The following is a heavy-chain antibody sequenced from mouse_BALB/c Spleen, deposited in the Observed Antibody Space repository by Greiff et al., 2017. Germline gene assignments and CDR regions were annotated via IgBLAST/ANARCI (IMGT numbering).Heavy chain of an antibody. Sequence: ESGPGLVKPSQSLSLTCSVTGYSITSGYYWNWIRQFPGNKLEWMGYISYDGSNNYNPSLKNRISITRDTSKNQFFLKLNSVTTEDTATYYCARDQGTALVDYWGQGTTLTVSS. V-gene: IGHV3-6*02. J-gene: IGHJ2*01. CDR2: ISYDGSN. CDR1: GYSITSGYY. D-gene: IGHD3-1*01. CDR3: ARDQGTALVDY.